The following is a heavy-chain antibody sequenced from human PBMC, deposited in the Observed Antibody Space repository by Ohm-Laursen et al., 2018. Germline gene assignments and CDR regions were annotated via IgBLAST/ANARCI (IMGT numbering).Heavy chain of an antibody. V-gene: IGHV2-5*02. CDR1: GFSLNTYKAG. CDR3: VRMSRPTQNWNFDY. J-gene: IGHJ4*02. CDR2: IYSDDKK. Sequence: TQTLTLTCTFSGFSLNTYKAGMGWIRQPPGEALEWIAVIYSDDKKYYSPSLGSRLTITRDTSKTQVVLTMTNMDPVDTATYFCVRMSRPTQNWNFDYWGQGTLVTVSS. D-gene: IGHD1-1*01.